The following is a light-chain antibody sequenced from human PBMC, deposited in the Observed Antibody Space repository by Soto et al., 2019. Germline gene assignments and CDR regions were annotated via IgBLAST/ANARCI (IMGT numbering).Light chain of an antibody. V-gene: IGKV1-33*01. CDR1: QDISNY. Sequence: DIQMTQSPSSLSASVGDRVTITCQASQDISNYLNWYQQKPGKAPKLLIYDASNLETGVPSRFSGSGSGTDFTLKTSRLQTEDIATSYCQQYDNLPLNVEGGTKVEI. J-gene: IGKJ4*01. CDR3: QQYDNLPLN. CDR2: DAS.